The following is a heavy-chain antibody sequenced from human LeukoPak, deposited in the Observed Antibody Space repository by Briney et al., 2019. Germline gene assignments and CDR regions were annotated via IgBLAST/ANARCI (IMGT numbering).Heavy chain of an antibody. D-gene: IGHD3-10*01. V-gene: IGHV3-30*02. Sequence: GGSLRLSCAVFGFTFSNYDIHWVRQAPGKGLEWVALIRSDGSNKYYADSVKGRFTISRDNSKNTLYLQMNSLRVEETAVYYCAKDRGRSGSYYTFDYWGQGTLVTVSS. CDR3: AKDRGRSGSYYTFDY. CDR1: GFTFSNYD. J-gene: IGHJ4*02. CDR2: IRSDGSNK.